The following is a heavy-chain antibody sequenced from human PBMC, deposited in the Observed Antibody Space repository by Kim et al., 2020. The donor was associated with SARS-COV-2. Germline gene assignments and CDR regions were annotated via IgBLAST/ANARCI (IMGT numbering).Heavy chain of an antibody. CDR1: GDSVSSNSAA. J-gene: IGHJ6*02. D-gene: IGHD3-16*01. Sequence: SQTLSLTCAISGDSVSSNSAAWNWIRQCPSRGLEWLGRTYYRSKWYNDYAVSVKSRITINPDTSKNQFSLQLNSVTPEDTAVYYCARDRPWVLGRYYGMDVWGQGTTVTVSS. CDR3: ARDRPWVLGRYYGMDV. CDR2: TYYRSKWYN. V-gene: IGHV6-1*01.